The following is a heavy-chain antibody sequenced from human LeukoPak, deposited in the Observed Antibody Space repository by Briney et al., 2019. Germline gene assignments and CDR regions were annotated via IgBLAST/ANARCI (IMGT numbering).Heavy chain of an antibody. J-gene: IGHJ4*02. CDR1: GFTFSSYE. D-gene: IGHD5-12*01. Sequence: GGSLRLSCAASGFTFSSYEMNWVRQAPGKGLEWVSYISGSGRTMSYADSVKGRSTISRDNAKNSLYLQMNSLRVEDTAVYHCARGGLYGYDVFDYWGQGTLVTASS. CDR2: ISGSGRTM. CDR3: ARGGLYGYDVFDY. V-gene: IGHV3-48*03.